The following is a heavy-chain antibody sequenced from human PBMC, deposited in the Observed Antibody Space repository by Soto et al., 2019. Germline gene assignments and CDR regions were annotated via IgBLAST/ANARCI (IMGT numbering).Heavy chain of an antibody. V-gene: IGHV3-23*01. J-gene: IGHJ3*02. CDR1: GFTFSSYE. Sequence: GFLRLSCAASGFTFSSYEMIWVRQAPGKGLEWVSAISGSGGSTYYADSVKGRFTISRDNSKNTRYLQMNSLRAEDTAVYYCAKPYGDYGGSAFDIWGQVTMVTVSS. CDR2: ISGSGGST. CDR3: AKPYGDYGGSAFDI. D-gene: IGHD4-17*01.